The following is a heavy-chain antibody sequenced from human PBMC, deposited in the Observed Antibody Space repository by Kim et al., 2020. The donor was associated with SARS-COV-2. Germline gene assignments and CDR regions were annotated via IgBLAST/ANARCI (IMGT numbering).Heavy chain of an antibody. V-gene: IGHV4-30-4*01. Sequence: SETLSLTCTVSGGSISSGDYYWSWIRQPPGKGLEWIGYIYYSGSTYYNPSLKSRVTISVDTSKNQFSLKLSSVTAADTAVYYCARHYYDSSGLDAFDIWGQRTMVTVSS. D-gene: IGHD3-22*01. J-gene: IGHJ3*02. CDR3: ARHYYDSSGLDAFDI. CDR1: GGSISSGDYY. CDR2: IYYSGST.